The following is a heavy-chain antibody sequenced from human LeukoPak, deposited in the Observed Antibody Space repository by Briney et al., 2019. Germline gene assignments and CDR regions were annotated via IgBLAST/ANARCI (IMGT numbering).Heavy chain of an antibody. D-gene: IGHD3-22*01. Sequence: GGSLRLSCAASGFTFSSYEMNWVRQAPGKGLEWVSYISSIGSTIYYADSVKGRFTISRDNAKNSLYLQMNCLRAEDTAVYYCARDDSSGYYSGYWGQGTLVTVSS. CDR1: GFTFSSYE. J-gene: IGHJ4*02. V-gene: IGHV3-48*03. CDR3: ARDDSSGYYSGY. CDR2: ISSIGSTI.